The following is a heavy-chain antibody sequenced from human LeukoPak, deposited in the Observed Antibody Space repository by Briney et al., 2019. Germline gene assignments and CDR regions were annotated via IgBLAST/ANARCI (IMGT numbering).Heavy chain of an antibody. CDR1: GFTFSSYD. D-gene: IGHD3-10*01. CDR3: AKDPSDLGGSGSNNYFDC. CDR2: ITYSSGYT. V-gene: IGHV3-23*01. J-gene: IGHJ4*02. Sequence: GGSLRLSCAASGFTFSSYDMSWVRQAPGKGLEWVSGITYSSGYTYYADSVKGRFTISRDNSRNTLYLQMNSLRAGDTAVYYCAKDPSDLGGSGSNNYFDCWGQGTLVTVSS.